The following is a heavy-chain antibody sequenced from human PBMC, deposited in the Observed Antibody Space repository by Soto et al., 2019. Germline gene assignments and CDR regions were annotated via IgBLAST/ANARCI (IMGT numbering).Heavy chain of an antibody. CDR2: IIPILGIA. D-gene: IGHD3-22*01. CDR1: GGTFSSYT. Sequence: ASVKVSCKASGGTFSSYTISWVRQAPGQGLEWMGRIIPILGIANYAQKFQGRVTITADKSTSTAYMELSSLRSEDTAVYYCAQYYYDSSGYYRDAFDIWGQGTMVTVSS. J-gene: IGHJ3*02. CDR3: AQYYYDSSGYYRDAFDI. V-gene: IGHV1-69*02.